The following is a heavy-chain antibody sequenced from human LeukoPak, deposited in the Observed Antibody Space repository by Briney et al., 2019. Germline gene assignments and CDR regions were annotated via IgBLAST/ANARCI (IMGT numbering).Heavy chain of an antibody. V-gene: IGHV5-51*01. CDR1: GYSFTSYW. CDR2: IYPGDSES. Sequence: PGESLQISCQGSGYSFTSYWIAWVRQMPGKGLEWMGIIYPGDSESRYSPSFQGQVTFSADKSISTAYLQWSSLKASDNAMYYCARLDSGGGCCDHWGQGTLVSVSS. CDR3: ARLDSGGGCCDH. J-gene: IGHJ5*02. D-gene: IGHD2-15*01.